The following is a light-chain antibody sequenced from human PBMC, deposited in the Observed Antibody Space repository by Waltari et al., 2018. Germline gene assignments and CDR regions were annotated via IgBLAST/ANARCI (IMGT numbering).Light chain of an antibody. CDR1: ENIGSY. Sequence: DIQMTQSPSSLSASIVDRVTITCRASENIGSYLNWYQQRTGEAPKLLICATSTLQTEVPSRFSGSGSRTDFTLTISSLQPEDFATYYCQHTFETPYSFGQGTKLESK. V-gene: IGKV1-39*01. J-gene: IGKJ2*01. CDR2: ATS. CDR3: QHTFETPYS.